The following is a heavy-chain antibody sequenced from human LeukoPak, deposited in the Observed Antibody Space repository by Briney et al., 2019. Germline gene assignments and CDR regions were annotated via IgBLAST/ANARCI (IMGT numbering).Heavy chain of an antibody. V-gene: IGHV1-8*02. CDR1: GYTFTSYG. J-gene: IGHJ4*02. Sequence: GASVKVSCKASGYTFTSYGISWVRQATGQGLEWMGWMNPNSGNTGYAQKFQGRVTMTRNTSISTAYMELSSLRSEDTAVYYCARGRRVRGGFDYWGQGTLVTVSS. D-gene: IGHD3-16*01. CDR2: MNPNSGNT. CDR3: ARGRRVRGGFDY.